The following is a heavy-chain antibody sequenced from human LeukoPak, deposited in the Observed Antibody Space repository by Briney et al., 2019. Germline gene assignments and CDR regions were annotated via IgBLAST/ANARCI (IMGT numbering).Heavy chain of an antibody. Sequence: GESLKISCKGSGYSFTSYWIGWVRQMPGKGLEWMGIIYPGDSDTRYSPSFQGQVTISADKSISTAYLQWSSLKASDTAMYYWSRIANLVTYYDFWSGLFYYWGQGTLVTVSS. D-gene: IGHD3-3*01. CDR3: SRIANLVTYYDFWSGLFYY. CDR1: GYSFTSYW. CDR2: IYPGDSDT. V-gene: IGHV5-51*01. J-gene: IGHJ4*02.